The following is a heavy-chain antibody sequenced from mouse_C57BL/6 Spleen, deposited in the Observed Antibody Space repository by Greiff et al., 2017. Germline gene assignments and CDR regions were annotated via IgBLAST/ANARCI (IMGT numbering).Heavy chain of an antibody. CDR2: ISNLAYSI. CDR3: ARRGDYGDYAMDY. J-gene: IGHJ4*01. V-gene: IGHV5-15*01. Sequence: EVKLVESGGGLVQPGGSLKLSCAASGFTFSDYGMAWVRQAPRKGPEWVAFISNLAYSIYYADPVTGRFTISREKAKNTLYLEMSSLRSEDTAMYYCARRGDYGDYAMDYWGQGTSVTVSA. CDR1: GFTFSDYG. D-gene: IGHD2-4*01.